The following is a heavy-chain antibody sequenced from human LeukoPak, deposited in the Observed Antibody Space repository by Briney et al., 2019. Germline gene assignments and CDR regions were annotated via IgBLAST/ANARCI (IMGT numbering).Heavy chain of an antibody. CDR2: ISSSSSYI. Sequence: PGGSLRLSCAASGFTFSSYSVNWVRQAPGKGLEWVSSISSSSSYIYYADSVKGRFTISRDNAKNSLYLQMNSLRAEDTAVYYCARDDSSGYPFVADYWGQGTLVTVSS. V-gene: IGHV3-21*01. CDR1: GFTFSSYS. CDR3: ARDDSSGYPFVADY. D-gene: IGHD3-22*01. J-gene: IGHJ4*02.